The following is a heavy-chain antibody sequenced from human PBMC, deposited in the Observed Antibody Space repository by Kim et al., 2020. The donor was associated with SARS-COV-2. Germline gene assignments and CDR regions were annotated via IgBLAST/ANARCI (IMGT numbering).Heavy chain of an antibody. V-gene: IGHV1-24*01. Sequence: ASVKVSCKVSGYTLTELSMHWVRQAPGKGLEWMGGFDPEDGETIYAQKFQGRVTMTEDTSTDTAYMELSSLRSEDTAVYYCATASNYDILTDYSHPPDYWGQGTLVTVSS. J-gene: IGHJ4*02. CDR1: GYTLTELS. D-gene: IGHD3-9*01. CDR2: FDPEDGET. CDR3: ATASNYDILTDYSHPPDY.